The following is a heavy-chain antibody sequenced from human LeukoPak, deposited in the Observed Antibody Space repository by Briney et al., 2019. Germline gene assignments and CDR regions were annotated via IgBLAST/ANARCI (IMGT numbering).Heavy chain of an antibody. CDR2: ISGSGGST. V-gene: IGHV3-23*01. CDR3: AKGTVTGYFPQYYSDY. Sequence: PGGSLRLSCAASGFTFSSYAMSWVRQAPGKGLEWVSAISGSGGSTYYADSVKGRFTISRDNSKNTLYLQMNSLRAEDTAVYYCAKGTVTGYFPQYYSDYWGQGTLVTVSS. J-gene: IGHJ4*02. CDR1: GFTFSSYA. D-gene: IGHD3-9*01.